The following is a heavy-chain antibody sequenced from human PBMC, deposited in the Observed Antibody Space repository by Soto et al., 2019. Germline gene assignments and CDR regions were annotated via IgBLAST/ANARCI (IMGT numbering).Heavy chain of an antibody. V-gene: IGHV4-59*01. CDR3: ARQVVVTSYYFDY. CDR1: GGSISSYY. D-gene: IGHD3-22*01. CDR2: IYYSGST. Sequence: SETLSLTCTVSGGSISSYYWSWIRQPPGKGLEWIGYIYYSGSTNYNPSLKSRVTISVDTSKNQFSLKLSSVTAADTAVYYCARQVVVTSYYFDYWGPGTLVTVSS. J-gene: IGHJ4*02.